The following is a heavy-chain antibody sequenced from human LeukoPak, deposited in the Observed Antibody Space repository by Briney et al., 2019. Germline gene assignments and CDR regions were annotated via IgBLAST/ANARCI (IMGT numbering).Heavy chain of an antibody. CDR1: GGSISSSNW. J-gene: IGHJ3*02. CDR2: IYYSGST. CDR3: ADVKYTVAYAFDI. D-gene: IGHD4-23*01. Sequence: SETLSLTCAVSGGSISSSNWWSWVRQPPGKGLEWIGSIYYSGSTYYNPSLKSRVTISVDTSKNQFSLKLSSVTAADTAVYYCADVKYTVAYAFDIWGQGTMVTVSS. V-gene: IGHV4-39*01.